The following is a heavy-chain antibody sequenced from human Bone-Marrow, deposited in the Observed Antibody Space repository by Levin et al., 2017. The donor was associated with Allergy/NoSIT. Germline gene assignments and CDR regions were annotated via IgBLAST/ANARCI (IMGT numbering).Heavy chain of an antibody. CDR2: VSAYSGNT. V-gene: IGHV1-18*01. J-gene: IGHJ6*02. CDR1: GYTFTTYG. CDR3: ARGHFPYYYYGMDV. Sequence: VASVKVSCKASGYTFTTYGLTWVRQAPGQGLEWMGWVSAYSGNTNYALNLQDRVTMTTDTATNTAYMELTSLRSDDTAIYYCARGHFPYYYYGMDVWGQGITVVVSS.